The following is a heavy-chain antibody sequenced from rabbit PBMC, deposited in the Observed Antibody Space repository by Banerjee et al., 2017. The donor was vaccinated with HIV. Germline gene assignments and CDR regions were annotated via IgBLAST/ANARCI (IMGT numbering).Heavy chain of an antibody. J-gene: IGHJ4*01. CDR2: IDPVFSST. D-gene: IGHD8-1*01. V-gene: IGHV1S47*01. CDR1: GFDFSSYG. Sequence: QEQLVESGGGLVQPGGSLKLSCVASGFDFSSYGVGWVRQAPGKGLEWIGYIDPVFSSTYYARWVNGRFTISRSTSLTTVTLQMTSLTAADTATYFCARGGAGSSYYTTYFNLWGPGTLVTVS. CDR3: ARGGAGSSYYTTYFNL.